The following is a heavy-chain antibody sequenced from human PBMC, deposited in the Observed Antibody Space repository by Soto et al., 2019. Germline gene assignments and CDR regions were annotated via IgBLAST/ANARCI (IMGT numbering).Heavy chain of an antibody. D-gene: IGHD4-4*01. Sequence: SVKVSCKASGGTFSSYAISWVRQAPGQGLEWMGGIIPIFGTANYAQKFQGRVTITADESTSTAYMELSSLRSEDTAVYYCARDMEEGTTVPRPNYYGMDVCSQGPTVTVSS. CDR1: GGTFSSYA. CDR2: IIPIFGTA. J-gene: IGHJ6*02. V-gene: IGHV1-69*13. CDR3: ARDMEEGTTVPRPNYYGMDV.